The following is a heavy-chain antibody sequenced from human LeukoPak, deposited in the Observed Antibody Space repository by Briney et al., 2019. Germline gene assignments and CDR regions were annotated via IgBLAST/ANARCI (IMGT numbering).Heavy chain of an antibody. V-gene: IGHV1-69*13. J-gene: IGHJ3*02. CDR3: ARVLDDYVWGSYRYYAFDI. D-gene: IGHD3-16*02. Sequence: SVKVSFKASGGTFSSYAMSWVRQAPGQGLEGMGGIIPIFGTANYAQKFQGRVTITADESTSTAYMELSSLRSEDTAVYYCARVLDDYVWGSYRYYAFDIWGQGTMVTVSS. CDR2: IIPIFGTA. CDR1: GGTFSSYA.